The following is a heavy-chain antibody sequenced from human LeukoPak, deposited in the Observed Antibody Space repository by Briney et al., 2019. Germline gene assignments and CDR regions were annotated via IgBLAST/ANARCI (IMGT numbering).Heavy chain of an antibody. CDR1: GGSISSYY. Sequence: SETLSLTCTVSGGSISSYYWSWIRQPPGKGLEWIGYIYYSGSTNYNPSLKGRVTISVDTSKNQFSWKLSALDPVERAVFSGAGGGTIFGFDYWGQGTLVPVSS. J-gene: IGHJ4*02. CDR3: AGGGTIFGFDY. CDR2: IYYSGST. D-gene: IGHD3-3*01. V-gene: IGHV4-59*01.